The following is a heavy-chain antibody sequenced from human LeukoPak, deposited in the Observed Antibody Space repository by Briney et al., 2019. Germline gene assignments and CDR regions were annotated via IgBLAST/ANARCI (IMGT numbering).Heavy chain of an antibody. CDR3: TTDLEFGDYEFSEYFDL. CDR1: GFTFSNAW. V-gene: IGHV3-15*01. Sequence: KPGGSLRLSCAASGFTFSNAWMSWVRQAPGKGLEWVGRIKSKTDGGTTDYAAPVKGRFTISRDDSKNTLYLQMNSLKTEDTAVYYCTTDLEFGDYEFSEYFDLWGRGTLVTVSS. D-gene: IGHD4-17*01. J-gene: IGHJ2*01. CDR2: IKSKTDGGTT.